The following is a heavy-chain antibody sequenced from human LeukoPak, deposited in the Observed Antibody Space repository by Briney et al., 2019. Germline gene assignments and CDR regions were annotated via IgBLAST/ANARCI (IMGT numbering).Heavy chain of an antibody. J-gene: IGHJ4*02. CDR2: ISWNGGNT. V-gene: IGHV3-20*04. Sequence: GGSLRLSCAASGFKFDDYGMSWVRQAPGKGLEWVSGISWNGGNTGYADSVKGRFTISRDNAKNPVFLQVNSLRADDTAFYYCAREGIYCVNGVCYLDYWGQGTLVTVSS. CDR3: AREGIYCVNGVCYLDY. CDR1: GFKFDDYG. D-gene: IGHD2-8*01.